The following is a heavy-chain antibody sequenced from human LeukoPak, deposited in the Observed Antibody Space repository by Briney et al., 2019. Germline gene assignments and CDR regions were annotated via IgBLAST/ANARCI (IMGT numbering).Heavy chain of an antibody. V-gene: IGHV4-34*01. J-gene: IGHJ3*02. CDR2: INHSGNT. CDR3: ARRPGTYYAFDI. CDR1: GGSFSDYY. D-gene: IGHD1-26*01. Sequence: TSETLSLTCAVYGGSFSDYYWNWIRQPPGKGLEWIGEINHSGNTSYSPSLKSRVTLSVDTSKSQFFLKLTSATAADTAVYYCARRPGTYYAFDIWGQGTVVTVSS.